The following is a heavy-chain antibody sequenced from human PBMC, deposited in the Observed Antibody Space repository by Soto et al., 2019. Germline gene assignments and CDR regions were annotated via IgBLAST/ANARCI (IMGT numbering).Heavy chain of an antibody. CDR1: GYIFVNYG. J-gene: IGHJ4*02. CDR2: ISPYTGNT. Sequence: ASVKVSCKASGYIFVNYGIAWVRQAPRQGLEWMGWISPYTGNTHSASKVQGRLTMTTDTSTSTAYMDLGSLTSDDTAVYYCASPNPQRGSGFLFDYWGQGTLVTVS. D-gene: IGHD2-21*01. V-gene: IGHV1-18*01. CDR3: ASPNPQRGSGFLFDY.